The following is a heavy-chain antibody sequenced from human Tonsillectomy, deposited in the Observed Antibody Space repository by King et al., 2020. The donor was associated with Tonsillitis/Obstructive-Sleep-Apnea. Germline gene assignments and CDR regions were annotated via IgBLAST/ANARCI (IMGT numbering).Heavy chain of an antibody. Sequence: QLQESGPGLVKPSETLSLTCTVSGGSISSYYWSWIRQPPGKGLEWMGYIYYSGSTNYNPSFKSRVTISVDTSKNQFSLKLSSVTAADTAVYYCARSYYYDRSDAFDIWGQGTMVTVSS. D-gene: IGHD3-22*01. CDR2: IYYSGST. CDR1: GGSISSYY. J-gene: IGHJ3*02. V-gene: IGHV4-59*01. CDR3: ARSYYYDRSDAFDI.